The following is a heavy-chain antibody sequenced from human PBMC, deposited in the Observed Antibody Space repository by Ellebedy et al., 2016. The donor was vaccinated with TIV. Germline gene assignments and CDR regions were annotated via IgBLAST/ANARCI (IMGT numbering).Heavy chain of an antibody. CDR1: GYTFTGYY. CDR2: INPNSGGT. D-gene: IGHD6-19*01. J-gene: IGHJ6*02. CDR3: ARDIAVAENYYYYGMDV. V-gene: IGHV1-2*02. Sequence: AASVKVSCKASGYTFTGYYMHWVRQAPGQGLEWMGWINPNSGGTNYAQKFQGRVTMTRDTSISTAYMELSRLRSDDTAVYYCARDIAVAENYYYYGMDVWGQGTTVTVSS.